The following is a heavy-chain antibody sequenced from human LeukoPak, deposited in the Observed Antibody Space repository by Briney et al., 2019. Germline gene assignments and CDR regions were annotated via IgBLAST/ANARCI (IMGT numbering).Heavy chain of an antibody. CDR2: IYYNENS. Sequence: PSETLSLTCTVSGGSISSNAYYWGWIRQPPGKGLEWIGSIYYNENSYYNPSLKSRVTISVDTSKNQFSLKLSSVTAADTAVYYCARRSGSAWDYWGQGTLVTVSS. CDR1: GGSISSNAYY. CDR3: ARRSGSAWDY. V-gene: IGHV4-39*07. J-gene: IGHJ4*02. D-gene: IGHD3-10*01.